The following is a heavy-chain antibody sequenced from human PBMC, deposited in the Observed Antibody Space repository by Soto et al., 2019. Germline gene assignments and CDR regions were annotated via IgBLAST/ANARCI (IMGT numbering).Heavy chain of an antibody. V-gene: IGHV4-39*01. J-gene: IGHJ5*02. D-gene: IGHD6-19*01. CDR1: GGSISSSSYY. CDR3: ARNAKGIAVAGTRLGKWFDP. CDR2: IYYSGST. Sequence: SETLSFTCTVSGGSISSSSYYWGWIRQPPGKGLEWIGSIYYSGSTYYNPSLKSRVTISVDTSKNQFSLRLSSVTAADTAVYYCARNAKGIAVAGTRLGKWFDPWGQGTLVTVSS.